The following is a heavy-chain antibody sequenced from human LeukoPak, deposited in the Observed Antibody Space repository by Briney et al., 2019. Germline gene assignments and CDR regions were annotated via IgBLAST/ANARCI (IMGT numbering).Heavy chain of an antibody. CDR1: GFTFSSYG. D-gene: IGHD3-16*01. CDR2: IRYDGSNK. Sequence: GGSLRLSCAASGFTFSSYGMHWVRQAPGKGLEWVAFIRYDGSNKYYADSVKGRFTISRDNSKNTLHLQMNSLRAEDTAVYYCAKDIHYDYVWGSHFDYWGQGTLVTVSS. V-gene: IGHV3-30*02. CDR3: AKDIHYDYVWGSHFDY. J-gene: IGHJ4*02.